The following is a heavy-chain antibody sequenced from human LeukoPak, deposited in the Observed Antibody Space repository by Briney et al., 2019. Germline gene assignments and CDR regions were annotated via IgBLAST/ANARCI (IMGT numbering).Heavy chain of an antibody. CDR2: IYYSGST. Sequence: PSETLSLTCTVSGGSISSSSYYWGWIRQPPGKGLEWIGSIYYSGSTYYNPSLKSRVTISVDTSKNQFSLKLSSVTAADTAVYYCARSWLWGSGSYVFYFDYWGQGTLVTVSS. V-gene: IGHV4-39*07. D-gene: IGHD1-26*01. CDR3: ARSWLWGSGSYVFYFDY. CDR1: GGSISSSSYY. J-gene: IGHJ4*02.